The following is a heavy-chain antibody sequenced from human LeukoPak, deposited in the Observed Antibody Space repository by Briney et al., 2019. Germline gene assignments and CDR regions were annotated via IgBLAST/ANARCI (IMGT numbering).Heavy chain of an antibody. CDR2: IKSDGSST. D-gene: IGHD3-16*02. CDR3: ARGLYDYVWGSYRYDYFDH. Sequence: GGSLRLSCAASGFTFSSYWMHWVRQAPGKGLVWVSRIKSDGSSTTYADSVKGRFTISRDNAKNTLYLQMNSLRAEDTAVYYCARGLYDYVWGSYRYDYFDHWGQGTLVTVSS. CDR1: GFTFSSYW. J-gene: IGHJ4*02. V-gene: IGHV3-74*01.